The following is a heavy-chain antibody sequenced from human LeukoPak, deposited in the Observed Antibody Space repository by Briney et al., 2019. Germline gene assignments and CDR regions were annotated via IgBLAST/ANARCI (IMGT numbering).Heavy chain of an antibody. J-gene: IGHJ3*02. V-gene: IGHV1-46*01. CDR2: INPSGGST. D-gene: IGHD1-26*01. Sequence: GASVKVSCKASGGTFSSYAISWVRQAPGQGLEWMGIINPSGGSTSYAQKFQGRVTMTRDMSTSTVYMELSSLRSEDTAVYYCARFGGSYYRAFDIWGQGTMVTVSS. CDR1: GGTFSSYA. CDR3: ARFGGSYYRAFDI.